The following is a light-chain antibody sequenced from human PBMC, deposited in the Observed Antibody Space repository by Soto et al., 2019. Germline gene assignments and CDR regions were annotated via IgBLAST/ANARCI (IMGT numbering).Light chain of an antibody. CDR2: DVS. Sequence: QSVLTQPRSVSGSPGQSVTISCTGTSSDVGGYNSVSWYQQHPGKAPKLMIYDVSKRPSGVPDRFSGSKSGNTASLTISGLQAEDEADYYCCSFAGTSYVFGTGTKVTV. V-gene: IGLV2-11*01. J-gene: IGLJ1*01. CDR3: CSFAGTSYV. CDR1: SSDVGGYNS.